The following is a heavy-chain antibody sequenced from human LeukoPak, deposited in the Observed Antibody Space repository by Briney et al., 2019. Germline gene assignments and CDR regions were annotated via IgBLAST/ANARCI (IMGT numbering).Heavy chain of an antibody. CDR3: AKGDSSSWYTYYYYGMDV. J-gene: IGHJ6*04. CDR2: ISYDGSNK. Sequence: GRSLRLSCAASGFTFSSYGMHWVRQAPGKGLEWVAVISYDGSNKYYADSVKGRFTTSRDNSKNTLYLQMNSLRAEDTAVYYCAKGDSSSWYTYYYYGMDVWGKGTTVTVSS. D-gene: IGHD6-13*01. V-gene: IGHV3-30*18. CDR1: GFTFSSYG.